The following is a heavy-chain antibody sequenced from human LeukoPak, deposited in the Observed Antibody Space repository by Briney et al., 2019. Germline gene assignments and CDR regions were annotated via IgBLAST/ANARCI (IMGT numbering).Heavy chain of an antibody. J-gene: IGHJ3*02. CDR3: AKDLGRYSDYVGAFDI. D-gene: IGHD4-11*01. CDR1: GFTFSSYG. CDR2: ISYDGSNK. Sequence: GSLRLSCAASGFTFSSYGMHWVRQAPGKGLEWVAVISYDGSNKYYADSVKGRFTISRDNSKNTLYLQMNSLRAEDTAVYYCAKDLGRYSDYVGAFDIWGQGTMVTVSS. V-gene: IGHV3-30*18.